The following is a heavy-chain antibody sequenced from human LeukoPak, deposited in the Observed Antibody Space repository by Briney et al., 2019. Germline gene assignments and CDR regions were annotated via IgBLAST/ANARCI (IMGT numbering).Heavy chain of an antibody. CDR1: GFTFSSCG. CDR2: ISYDGSNK. CDR3: ARAPPDYGGYTNDY. D-gene: IGHD4-23*01. J-gene: IGHJ4*02. Sequence: PGGSLRPSCAASGFTFSSCGMHWVRQAPGKGLEWVAVISYDGSNKYYADSVKGRFTISRDNSKNTLYLQMNSLRAEDTAVYYCARAPPDYGGYTNDYWGQGTLVTVSS. V-gene: IGHV3-30*03.